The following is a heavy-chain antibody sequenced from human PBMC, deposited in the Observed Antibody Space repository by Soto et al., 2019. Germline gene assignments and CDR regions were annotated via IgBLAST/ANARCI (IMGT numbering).Heavy chain of an antibody. CDR2: INHSGST. CDR1: GGSFSSYY. D-gene: IGHD2-15*01. CDR3: ARVWASVVVVAAPAMDAFDI. J-gene: IGHJ3*02. Sequence: PSETLSLTCAVFGGSFSSYYWSWIRQPPGKGLEWIGEINHSGSTNYNPSLKSRVTISVDTSKNQFSLKLSSVTAADTAVYYCARVWASVVVVAAPAMDAFDIWGQGTMVTVSS. V-gene: IGHV4-34*01.